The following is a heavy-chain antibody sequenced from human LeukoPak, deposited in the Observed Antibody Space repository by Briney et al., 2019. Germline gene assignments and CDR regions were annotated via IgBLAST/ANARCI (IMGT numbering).Heavy chain of an antibody. CDR3: ARGLGVVTALDY. Sequence: GGSLRLSCAASGFTFSSYEMNWVRQAPGPGLEWVSYISSSGSTIYYADSVKGRFTISRDNAKDSLYLQMNSLRAEDTAVYYCARGLGVVTALDYWGQGTLVTVSS. D-gene: IGHD2-21*02. J-gene: IGHJ4*02. V-gene: IGHV3-48*03. CDR1: GFTFSSYE. CDR2: ISSSGSTI.